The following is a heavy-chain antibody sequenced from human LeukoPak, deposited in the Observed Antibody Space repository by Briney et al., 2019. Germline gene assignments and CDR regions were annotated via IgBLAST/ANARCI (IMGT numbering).Heavy chain of an antibody. J-gene: IGHJ4*02. CDR2: INSGGSSI. V-gene: IGHV3-74*01. CDR1: GFTFSSYW. Sequence: QTGGSLRLSCAASGFTFSSYWMHWVRQVPGKGLVWFVRINSGGSSITYADSVKVRFTISRDNAKNTLYLQMDSLRAEDTGVYYCARSNQADDYWGQGTLVTVSS. CDR3: ARSNQADDY. D-gene: IGHD1-14*01.